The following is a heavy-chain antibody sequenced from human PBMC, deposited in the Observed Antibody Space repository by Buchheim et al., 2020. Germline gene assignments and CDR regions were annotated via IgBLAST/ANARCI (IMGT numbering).Heavy chain of an antibody. CDR2: IVSSGSTI. CDR1: GFTFSSYD. D-gene: IGHD3-3*01. V-gene: IGHV3-48*03. CDR3: ARGFDFWSGYHYFDY. J-gene: IGHJ4*02. Sequence: EVQLVESGGGLVQPGGSLRLSCAASGFTFSSYDMNWVRQAPGKGLEWVSCIVSSGSTINYADSVKGRFTISRDNAKTPRYLQMNSLRAEDTAVYYCARGFDFWSGYHYFDYWGQGAL.